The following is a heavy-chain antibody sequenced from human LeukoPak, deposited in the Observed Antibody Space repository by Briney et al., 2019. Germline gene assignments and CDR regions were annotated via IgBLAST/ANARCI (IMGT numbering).Heavy chain of an antibody. J-gene: IGHJ4*02. CDR1: GGPISSYY. V-gene: IGHV4-59*08. CDR2: IYYSGST. Sequence: SETLSLTCTVSGGPISSYYWIWIPQPPGKGLKWIGYIYYSGSTNYNPSLKSRVTISVDTSKNQFSLKLSSVTDAATAVYYCATGGIQLWLHYWGQGTLVTVSS. CDR3: ATGGIQLWLHY. D-gene: IGHD5-18*01.